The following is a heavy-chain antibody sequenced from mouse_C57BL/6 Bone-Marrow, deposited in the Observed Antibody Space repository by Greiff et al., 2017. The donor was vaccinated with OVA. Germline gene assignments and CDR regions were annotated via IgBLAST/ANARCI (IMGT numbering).Heavy chain of an antibody. CDR1: GYTFTSYW. CDR2: IYPSDSET. V-gene: IGHV1-61*01. CDR3: ATDY. J-gene: IGHJ2*01. Sequence: QVQLQQPGAELVRPGSSVKLSCKASGYTFTSYWMDWVKQRPGQGLEWIGHIYPSDSETHYNQKFKDKATFTVDKSSSTAYLQLSSLTSEDSAVYYCATDYWGQGTTLTVSS.